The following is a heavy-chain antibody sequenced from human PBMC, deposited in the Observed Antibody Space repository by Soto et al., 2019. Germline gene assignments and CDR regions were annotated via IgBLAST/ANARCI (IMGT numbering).Heavy chain of an antibody. J-gene: IGHJ6*02. CDR1: GFTFSSYA. CDR3: AAEAARFAYYHAMDV. D-gene: IGHD6-13*01. CDR2: ISYDGSNK. Sequence: GWSLRLSCAASGFTFSSYAMYWVRQAPGKGLEWVAVISYDGSNKYSADSVKGRFTISRDNSKNTLYLQMNSLRPEDTAVYYCAAEAARFAYYHAMDVCGQGTTVTVSS. V-gene: IGHV3-30-3*01.